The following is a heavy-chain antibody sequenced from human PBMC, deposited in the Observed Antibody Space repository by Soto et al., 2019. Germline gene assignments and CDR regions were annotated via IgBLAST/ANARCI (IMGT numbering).Heavy chain of an antibody. Sequence: DVQLVESGGGLVQPGGSLRLSCAASGFTFDDYALHWVRQAPGKGLEWVSGISWNGAATGYMNSVKGRFSISRDNTKNTLYLQMNSLRSEDTAVYYCASLPLYGSGFDCWGQGTLVTVSS. D-gene: IGHD3-10*01. V-gene: IGHV3-9*01. CDR2: ISWNGAAT. J-gene: IGHJ4*02. CDR3: ASLPLYGSGFDC. CDR1: GFTFDDYA.